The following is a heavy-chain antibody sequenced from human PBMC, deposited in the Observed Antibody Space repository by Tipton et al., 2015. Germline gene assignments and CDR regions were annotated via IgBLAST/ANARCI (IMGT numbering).Heavy chain of an antibody. V-gene: IGHV1-18*01. Sequence: KVQGRVTMTRDTSTSTAYMELRSLSSDDTAVYYCARGGHNWFDPWGQGTLVTVSS. CDR3: ARGGHNWFDP. J-gene: IGHJ5*02.